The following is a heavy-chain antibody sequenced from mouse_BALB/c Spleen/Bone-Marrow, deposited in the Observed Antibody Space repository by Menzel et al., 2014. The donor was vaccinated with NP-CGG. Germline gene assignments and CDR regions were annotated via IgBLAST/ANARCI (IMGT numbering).Heavy chain of an antibody. V-gene: IGHV1-80*01. D-gene: IGHD2-10*02. CDR2: IYPGDGDT. CDR3: ARKYGDY. Sequence: VQLQQSGAELVRPGSSVKISCKASGYVFSSYWMNWVKQRPGQGLEWIGQIYPGDGDTNYDGKFKGKATLTADKSSSTAYMQLSSLASEDSAVYFCARKYGDYWGQGTTLTVSS. J-gene: IGHJ2*01. CDR1: GYVFSSYW.